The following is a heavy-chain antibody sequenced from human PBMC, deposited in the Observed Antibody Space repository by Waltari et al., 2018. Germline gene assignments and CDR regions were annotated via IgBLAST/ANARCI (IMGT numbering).Heavy chain of an antibody. CDR3: ARPEDMGELYYC. CDR1: GFTYSRYW. V-gene: IGHV3-7*03. D-gene: IGHD3-16*01. J-gene: IGHJ4*02. CDR2: INQDGSVK. Sequence: EVPLVASGAGLVEPGGPLRLSCDVSGFTYSRYWMTWLRQVPGKGLECVANINQDGSVKKYVDSVKGRFTVSRDNSKNSLYLQMNTLRADDTAIYYCARPEDMGELYYCWGLGTLVTVSS.